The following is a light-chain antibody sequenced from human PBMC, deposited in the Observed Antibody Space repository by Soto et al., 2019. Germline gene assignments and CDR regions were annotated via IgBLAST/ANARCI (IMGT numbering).Light chain of an antibody. Sequence: QSALTQPASVSASPGESITISCTGTSSDVGGYKYVSWYQQHPGKAPKLMIYEVSNRPSGVSNRFSGSKSGNTASLTISGLQAEDEADYYCSSYRGGSPLVFGGGTKLTVL. CDR1: SSDVGGYKY. CDR2: EVS. V-gene: IGLV2-14*01. J-gene: IGLJ3*02. CDR3: SSYRGGSPLV.